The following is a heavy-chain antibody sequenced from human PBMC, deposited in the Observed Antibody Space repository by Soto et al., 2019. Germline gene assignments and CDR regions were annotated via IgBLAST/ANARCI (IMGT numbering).Heavy chain of an antibody. V-gene: IGHV3-30*03. CDR1: GYKFNLYD. D-gene: IGHD3-3*01. CDR3: VSCERFPRVCVDYYGMDV. CDR2: ISFDGSNE. Sequence: QVQLVESGGGVVQPDRSLRLSCAGSGYKFNLYDMFWVRQAPGKGLECVAGISFDGSNEKYADSVKGRFTISRDNSKNTLSLQMNGLRADDTAVYYCVSCERFPRVCVDYYGMDVWGQGTTVTVSS. J-gene: IGHJ6*02.